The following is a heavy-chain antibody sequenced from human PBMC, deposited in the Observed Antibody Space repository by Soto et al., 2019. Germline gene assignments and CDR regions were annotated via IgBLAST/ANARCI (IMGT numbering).Heavy chain of an antibody. Sequence: GGSLRLSCAASGFTFSRYGMHWVRQAPGKGLEWVAVISYDGSNKYYADSVKGRFTVSRDNSKNTLDLQMSSLRAEDTAVYYCATVHNTSRSFDHWGQGTLVTVSS. CDR2: ISYDGSNK. CDR1: GFTFSRYG. J-gene: IGHJ4*02. V-gene: IGHV3-30*03. CDR3: ATVHNTSRSFDH. D-gene: IGHD1-20*01.